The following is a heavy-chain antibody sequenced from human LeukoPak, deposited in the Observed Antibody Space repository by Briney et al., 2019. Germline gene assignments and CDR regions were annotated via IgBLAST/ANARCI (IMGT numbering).Heavy chain of an antibody. CDR1: GGSISSYY. J-gene: IGHJ2*01. CDR2: IYTSGST. Sequence: SETLSLTCTVSGGSISSYYWSWIRQPPGKGLEWIGYIYTSGSTNYNPSLKSRVTISVDTSKNQFSLKLSSVTAADTAVYYCARLISATIFGVVIDWYFDLWGRGTLVTVSS. D-gene: IGHD3-3*01. CDR3: ARLISATIFGVVIDWYFDL. V-gene: IGHV4-4*08.